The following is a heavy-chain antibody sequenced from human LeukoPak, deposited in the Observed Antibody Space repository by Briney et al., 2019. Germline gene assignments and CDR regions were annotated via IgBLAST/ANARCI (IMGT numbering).Heavy chain of an antibody. J-gene: IGHJ5*02. D-gene: IGHD2-15*01. V-gene: IGHV4-34*01. CDR3: ARTRLQDWFDP. Sequence: PSETLPLTCAVYGGSFSGYYWSWIRQPPGKGLEWIGEINHSGSTNYNPSLKSRVTISVDTSKNQFSLKLSSVTAADTAVYYCARTRLQDWFDPWGQGTLVTVSS. CDR1: GGSFSGYY. CDR2: INHSGST.